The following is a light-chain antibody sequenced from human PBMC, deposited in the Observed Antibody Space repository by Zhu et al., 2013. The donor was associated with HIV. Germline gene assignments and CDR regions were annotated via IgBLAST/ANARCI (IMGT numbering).Light chain of an antibody. J-gene: IGKJ3*01. V-gene: IGKV3-20*02. CDR3: QHVNSNAA. CDR2: GAS. Sequence: EVVLTQSPATLSLSPGERATLSCRASQSVSSTYLAWYQQKPGQAPRLLIYGASNRATGIPARFTGSGSGTDFSLTITSLQPDDFATYYCQHVNSNAAFGPGTKVDV. CDR1: QSVSSTY.